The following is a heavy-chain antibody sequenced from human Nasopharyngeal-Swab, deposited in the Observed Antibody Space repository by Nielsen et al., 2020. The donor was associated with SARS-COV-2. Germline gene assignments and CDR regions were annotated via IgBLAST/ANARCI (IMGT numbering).Heavy chain of an antibody. J-gene: IGHJ4*02. V-gene: IGHV3-48*03. CDR2: ISSSDSTT. Sequence: WICQPPGKGLEWVSYISSSDSTTYYADSVKGRFTISRDNAKNSLYLQMNSLRVEDTGVYYCARADSSGWFFSDWGRGTLVTVSS. D-gene: IGHD6-19*01. CDR3: ARADSSGWFFSD.